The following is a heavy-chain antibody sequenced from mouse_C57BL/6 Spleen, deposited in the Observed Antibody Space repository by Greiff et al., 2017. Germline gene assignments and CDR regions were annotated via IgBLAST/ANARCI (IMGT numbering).Heavy chain of an antibody. Sequence: QVQLKQPGAELVKPGASVKVSCKASGYTFTSYWMHWVKQRPGQGLEWIGRIHPSDSDTNYNQKFKGKATLTVDKSSSTAYMQLSSLTSEDSAVYCCAIWGYYGSSYTSVFDYWGQGTTLTVSS. D-gene: IGHD1-1*01. V-gene: IGHV1-74*01. CDR3: AIWGYYGSSYTSVFDY. CDR2: IHPSDSDT. CDR1: GYTFTSYW. J-gene: IGHJ2*01.